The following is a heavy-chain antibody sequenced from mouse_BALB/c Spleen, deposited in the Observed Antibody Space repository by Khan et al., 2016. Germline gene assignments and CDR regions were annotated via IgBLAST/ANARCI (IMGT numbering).Heavy chain of an antibody. CDR2: ISDGGSYT. J-gene: IGHJ3*01. V-gene: IGHV5-4*02. CDR1: EFTFSDYY. D-gene: IGHD2-14*01. Sequence: EVELVESGGGLVKPGGSLKLSCAASEFTFSDYYMYWVRQTPEKRLEWVATISDGGSYTYYPDSVKGRFTISRDNAKNNLYLQMSSLKSADTAMYYCARDDRWFAYWGQGTLVTVSA. CDR3: ARDDRWFAY.